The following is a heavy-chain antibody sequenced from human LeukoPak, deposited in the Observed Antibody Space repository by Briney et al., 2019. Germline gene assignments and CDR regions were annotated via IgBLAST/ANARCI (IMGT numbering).Heavy chain of an antibody. J-gene: IGHJ3*02. CDR3: ARGRWLPNAFDI. CDR2: IYYSGRT. Sequence: PKTLSLTCTVSGDSINSYYWNWIRQPPGKGLEWIGYIYYSGRTDYNPSLKSRVTISVDTSKHQFSMKLKSVTAADTAVYFCARGRWLPNAFDIWGQGTMVTVFS. D-gene: IGHD5-24*01. V-gene: IGHV4-59*01. CDR1: GDSINSYY.